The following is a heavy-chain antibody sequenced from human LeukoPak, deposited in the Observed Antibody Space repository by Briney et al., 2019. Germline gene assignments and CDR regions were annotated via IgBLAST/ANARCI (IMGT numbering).Heavy chain of an antibody. CDR1: GFTFSSFG. J-gene: IGHJ3*02. V-gene: IGHV3-30*03. D-gene: IGHD3-10*01. CDR2: ISYDGSNK. Sequence: PGGSPRLSCAASGFTFSSFGMHWVRQAPGKGLEWVAVISYDGSNKYYADSVKGRFTISRDNSKNTLYLQMNSLRAEDTAVYYCVFEGRADAFDIWGQGTMVTVSS. CDR3: VFEGRADAFDI.